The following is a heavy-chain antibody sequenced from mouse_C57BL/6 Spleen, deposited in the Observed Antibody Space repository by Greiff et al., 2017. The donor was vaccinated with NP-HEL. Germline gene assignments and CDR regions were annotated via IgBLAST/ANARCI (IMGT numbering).Heavy chain of an antibody. V-gene: IGHV5-4*01. CDR2: ISDGGSYT. CDR1: GFTFSSDA. Sequence: DVMLVESGGGLVKPGGSLKLSCAASGFTFSSDAMSWVRQTPEKRLEWVATISDGGSYTYYPDNVKGRFTISRDNAKNNLYLQMSHLKSEDTAMYYCARDGYGGMDYWGQGTSVTVSS. CDR3: ARDGYGGMDY. D-gene: IGHD2-2*01. J-gene: IGHJ4*01.